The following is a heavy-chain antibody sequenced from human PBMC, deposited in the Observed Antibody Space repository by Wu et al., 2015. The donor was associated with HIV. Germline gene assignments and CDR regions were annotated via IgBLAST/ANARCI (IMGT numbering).Heavy chain of an antibody. CDR1: GGTFSSYA. D-gene: IGHD3-22*01. CDR2: IIPIFGTA. V-gene: IGHV1-69*05. CDR3: AREGDYYDRSGYQGRYYFDY. J-gene: IGHJ4*02. Sequence: QVQLVQSGAEVKKPGSSVKVSCKASGGTFSSYAINWVRQAPGQGLEWMGGIIPIFGTANYAQKFQGRVTITTDESTSTAYMELSSLRSEDTAVYYCAREGDYYDRSGYQGRYYFDYWGQGTLVTVSS.